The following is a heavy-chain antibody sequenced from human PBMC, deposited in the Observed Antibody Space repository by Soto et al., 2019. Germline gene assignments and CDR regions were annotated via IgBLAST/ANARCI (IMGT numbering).Heavy chain of an antibody. CDR1: GGSISSSSYY. V-gene: IGHV4-39*01. CDR3: ARIVRGIVITYYYMDV. CDR2: IFYSGST. J-gene: IGHJ6*03. D-gene: IGHD2-21*01. Sequence: SETLSLTCTVSGGSISSSSYYWGWIRQPPGKGLEWIGSIFYSGSTYYNPSLQSRVTISVDTSTNQFSLKLRSVTAADTAVYYCARIVRGIVITYYYMDVWGKGPTVTVS.